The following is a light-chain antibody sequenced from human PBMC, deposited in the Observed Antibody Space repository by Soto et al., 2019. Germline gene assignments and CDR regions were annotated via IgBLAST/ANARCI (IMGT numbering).Light chain of an antibody. CDR3: VAWDDSLNGVV. CDR1: SSNIGNNA. V-gene: IGLV1-36*01. Sequence: QSVLTQPPSVSKAPRQRGTISCSGSSSNIGNNAVNWYQQLPGKAPKLLIYHDDLLPSGVSDRFSGSKSGTSASLAISGLQSEDEADYYCVAWDDSLNGVVFGGGTKLTVL. CDR2: HDD. J-gene: IGLJ2*01.